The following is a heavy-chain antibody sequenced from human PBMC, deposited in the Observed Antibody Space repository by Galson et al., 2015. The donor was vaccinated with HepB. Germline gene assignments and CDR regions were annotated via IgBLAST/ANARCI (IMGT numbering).Heavy chain of an antibody. D-gene: IGHD2/OR15-2a*01. CDR3: AWSLSVYYFDY. V-gene: IGHV4-39*01. J-gene: IGHJ4*02. Sequence: LSLTCTVSGGSISSSSYYWGWIRQPPGKGLEWIGSIYYSGSTYYNPSLKSRVTISVDTSKNQFSLKLSSVTAADTAVYYCAWSLSVYYFDYWGQGTLVTVSS. CDR1: GGSISSSSYY. CDR2: IYYSGST.